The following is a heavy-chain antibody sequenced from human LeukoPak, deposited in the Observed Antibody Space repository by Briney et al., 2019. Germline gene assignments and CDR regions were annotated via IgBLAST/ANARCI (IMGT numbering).Heavy chain of an antibody. CDR3: AKAPSIAAAGTIWYFQH. CDR2: ISSRSSHI. J-gene: IGHJ1*01. Sequence: SGGSLRLSCAASGFTFSYYSMNWVRQTPGKGLEWVSSISSRSSHIDYADSMKGRFTISRDNSKNTLYLQMNSLRAEDTAVYYCAKAPSIAAAGTIWYFQHWGQGTLVTVSS. D-gene: IGHD6-13*01. CDR1: GFTFSYYS. V-gene: IGHV3-21*01.